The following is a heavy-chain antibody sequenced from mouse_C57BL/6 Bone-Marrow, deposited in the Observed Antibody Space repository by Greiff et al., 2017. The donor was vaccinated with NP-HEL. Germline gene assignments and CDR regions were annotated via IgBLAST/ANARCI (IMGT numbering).Heavy chain of an antibody. Sequence: EVQLQQSGAELVRPGASVKLSCTASGFNIKDYYMHWVKQRPEQGLEWIGRIDPEDGDTEYAPKFQGKATMTADTSSNTAYLQLSSLTSADTAVYYCTTDYYGSSFYWYFDVWGTGTTVTVSS. J-gene: IGHJ1*03. CDR1: GFNIKDYY. D-gene: IGHD1-1*01. V-gene: IGHV14-1*01. CDR2: IDPEDGDT. CDR3: TTDYYGSSFYWYFDV.